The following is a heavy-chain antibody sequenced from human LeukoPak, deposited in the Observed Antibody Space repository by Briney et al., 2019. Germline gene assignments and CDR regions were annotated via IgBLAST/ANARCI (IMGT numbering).Heavy chain of an antibody. J-gene: IGHJ4*02. CDR2: ISGSGGST. D-gene: IGHD5-12*01. CDR1: GFTFSSYG. CDR3: AKTYSGYSHFDY. Sequence: GGSLRLSCAAPGFTFSSYGMSWVRQAPGKGLEWVSVISGSGGSTYYADSVKGRFTISRDNSKNMLFLQMNSLRAEDTAVYYCAKTYSGYSHFDYWGQGTLVTVSS. V-gene: IGHV3-23*01.